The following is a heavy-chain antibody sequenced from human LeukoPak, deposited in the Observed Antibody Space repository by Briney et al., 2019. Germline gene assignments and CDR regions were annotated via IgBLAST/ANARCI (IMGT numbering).Heavy chain of an antibody. CDR1: GFTFSSYA. CDR2: IRYDGSNK. J-gene: IGHJ4*02. Sequence: GGSLRLSCAASGFTFSSYAMHWVRQAPGKGLEGVAFIRYDGSNKYYADSVKGRFTISRDNSKNTLYLQMNSLRAEDTAVYYCAKDRDSDPYYFDYGGQGTLVTVYS. D-gene: IGHD2-21*02. CDR3: AKDRDSDPYYFDY. V-gene: IGHV3-30*02.